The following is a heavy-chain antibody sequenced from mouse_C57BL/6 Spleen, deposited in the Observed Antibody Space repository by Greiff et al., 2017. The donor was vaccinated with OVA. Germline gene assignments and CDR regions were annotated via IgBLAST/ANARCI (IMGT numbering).Heavy chain of an antibody. J-gene: IGHJ3*01. V-gene: IGHV1-69*01. CDR3: ALYDGYYGPWFAY. Sequence: QVQLQQPGAELVMPGASVKLSCKASGYTFTSYWMHWVKQRPGQGLEWIGEIDPSDSYTNYNQKFKGKSTLTVDKSSSTAYMQLSSLTSEDSAVYYCALYDGYYGPWFAYWGQGTLVTVSA. D-gene: IGHD2-3*01. CDR2: IDPSDSYT. CDR1: GYTFTSYW.